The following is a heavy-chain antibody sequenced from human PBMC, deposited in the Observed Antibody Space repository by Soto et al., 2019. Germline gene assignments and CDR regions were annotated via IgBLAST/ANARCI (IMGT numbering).Heavy chain of an antibody. CDR2: ISPKSGGT. CDR1: GYTFTTYN. D-gene: IGHD3-9*01. Sequence: ASVKVSCKASGYTFTTYNINWVRQAPGQGFEWMGRISPKSGGTNYAQKFQGRVSMTWDTSLKTAYMELSSLMSEDTAVYHCARPPGYISDWYYFDLWGQGTQVTVSS. V-gene: IGHV1-2*02. J-gene: IGHJ4*02. CDR3: ARPPGYISDWYYFDL.